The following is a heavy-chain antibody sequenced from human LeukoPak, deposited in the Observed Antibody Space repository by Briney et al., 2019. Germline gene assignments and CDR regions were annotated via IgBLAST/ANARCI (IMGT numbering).Heavy chain of an antibody. J-gene: IGHJ4*02. CDR1: GFTFSNYA. CDR3: ARDQYDYVWGSYRSFDY. D-gene: IGHD3-16*02. Sequence: GGSLRLSCAASGFTFSNYAMNWVRQAPGKGLEWVSGMSGSGGVTYYADSVKGRFTISRDNAKNSLYLQMNSLRAEDTAVYYCARDQYDYVWGSYRSFDYWGQGTLVTVSP. V-gene: IGHV3-23*01. CDR2: MSGSGGVT.